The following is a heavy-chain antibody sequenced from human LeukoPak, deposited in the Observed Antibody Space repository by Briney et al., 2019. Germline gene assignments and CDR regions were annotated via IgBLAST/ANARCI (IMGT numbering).Heavy chain of an antibody. D-gene: IGHD6-6*01. V-gene: IGHV3-11*04. CDR3: ARGGFDSSSLNWFDP. J-gene: IGHJ5*02. CDR2: ISSSGSTI. CDR1: GFTFSDYY. Sequence: PGGSLRLSCAASGFTFSDYYMSWIRQAPGKGLEWVSYISSSGSTIYYADSVKGRFTISRDNAKNSLYLQMNGLRAEDTAVYYCARGGFDSSSLNWFDPWGQGTLVTVSS.